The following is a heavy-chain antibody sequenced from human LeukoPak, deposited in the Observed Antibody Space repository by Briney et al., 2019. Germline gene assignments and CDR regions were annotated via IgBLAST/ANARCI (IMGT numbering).Heavy chain of an antibody. CDR1: GFTFSTSA. CDR3: AKSLRGTVVAATCFDY. J-gene: IGHJ4*02. V-gene: IGHV3-23*01. Sequence: GGSLRLSCAASGFTFSTSAMSWVRQAPGKGLEWVSAISGSGGSTYYADSVKGRFTISRDNSKNTLYLQMNSLRAEDTAVYYCAKSLRGTVVAATCFDYWGQGTLVTVSS. CDR2: ISGSGGST. D-gene: IGHD2-15*01.